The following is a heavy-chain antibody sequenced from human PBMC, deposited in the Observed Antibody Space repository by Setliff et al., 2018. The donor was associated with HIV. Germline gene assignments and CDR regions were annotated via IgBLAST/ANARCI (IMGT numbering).Heavy chain of an antibody. CDR3: ARGNGRGYYYYMDV. Sequence: GASVKVSCKISGYTFTDLWIHWVRQAPGQGLESMGWIDPDKGDTGYAHNFQGRVTMTRDTSISTAYLELTRLTSDDTAVYYCARGNGRGYYYYMDVWGKGTTVTVSS. CDR2: IDPDKGDT. CDR1: GYTFTDLW. D-gene: IGHD1-1*01. V-gene: IGHV1-2*02. J-gene: IGHJ6*03.